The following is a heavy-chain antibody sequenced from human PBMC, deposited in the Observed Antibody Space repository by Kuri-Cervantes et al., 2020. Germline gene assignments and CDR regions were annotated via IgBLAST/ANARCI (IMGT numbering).Heavy chain of an antibody. CDR2: IKQDGSEK. CDR1: GFTFSDYY. J-gene: IGHJ6*02. Sequence: GGSLRLSCAASGFTFSDYYMSWIRQAPGKGLEWVANIKQDGSEKYYVDSVKGRFTISRDNAKNSLYLQMNSLRVEDTAVYYCARGFDGFYGMDLWGQGTTVTVSS. V-gene: IGHV3-7*01. CDR3: ARGFDGFYGMDL. D-gene: IGHD3-10*01.